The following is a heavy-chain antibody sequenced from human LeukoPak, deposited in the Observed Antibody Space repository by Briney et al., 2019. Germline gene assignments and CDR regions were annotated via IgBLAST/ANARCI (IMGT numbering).Heavy chain of an antibody. CDR1: RFTFSSYA. D-gene: IGHD6-6*01. CDR2: ISTSGGST. Sequence: GGSLRLSCAASRFTFSSYAMSWVRQAPGKGLEWVSAISTSGGSTSYADSVKGRFTISRDNSKNTVYLQMTSLKTEDTAVYYCTTDLGRSRIAPRFYYWGQGTLVTVSS. CDR3: TTDLGRSRIAPRFYY. J-gene: IGHJ4*02. V-gene: IGHV3-23*01.